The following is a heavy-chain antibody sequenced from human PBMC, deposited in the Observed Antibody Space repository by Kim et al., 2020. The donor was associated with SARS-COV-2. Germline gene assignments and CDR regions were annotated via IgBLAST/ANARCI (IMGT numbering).Heavy chain of an antibody. V-gene: IGHV1-46*01. D-gene: IGHD3-3*01. CDR3: ARPHDSAVGRGIFGVVISIQPPDYYGMDV. CDR2: INPSGGST. J-gene: IGHJ6*02. CDR1: GYTFTSYY. Sequence: ASVKVSCKASGYTFTSYYMHWVRQAPGQGLEWMGIINPSGGSTSYAQKFQGRVTMTRDTSTSTVYMELSSLRSEDTAVYYCARPHDSAVGRGIFGVVISIQPPDYYGMDVWGQGTTVTVSS.